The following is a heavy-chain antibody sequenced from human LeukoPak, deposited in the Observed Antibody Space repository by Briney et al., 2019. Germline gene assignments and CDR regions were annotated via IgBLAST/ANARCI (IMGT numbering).Heavy chain of an antibody. CDR1: GYSFTSYW. D-gene: IGHD6-19*01. CDR2: IYPGDYDT. CDR3: ARVYSSGWFDP. J-gene: IGHJ5*02. V-gene: IGHV5-51*01. Sequence: GESLKISCKGSGYSFTSYWIGWVRQMPGKGLEWMGIIYPGDYDTRYSPSFQGQVTISADKSISTAYLQWSCLKASDTALYYCARVYSSGWFDPWGQGTLVTLSS.